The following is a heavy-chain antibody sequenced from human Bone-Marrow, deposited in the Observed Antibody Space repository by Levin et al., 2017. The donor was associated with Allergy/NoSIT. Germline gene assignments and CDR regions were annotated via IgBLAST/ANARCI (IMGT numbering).Heavy chain of an antibody. J-gene: IGHJ4*02. D-gene: IGHD3-22*01. CDR2: IWSDGSFE. Sequence: GESLKISCAASGFTSSSYAMHWVRQAPGKGLEWVAEIWSDGSFEYFADSVKGRFTISRDNSKNTLYLQMNTLRAEDTAVYYCARPYYDSTGYSLDYWGQGTLVTVSS. CDR3: ARPYYDSTGYSLDY. V-gene: IGHV3-33*01. CDR1: GFTSSSYA.